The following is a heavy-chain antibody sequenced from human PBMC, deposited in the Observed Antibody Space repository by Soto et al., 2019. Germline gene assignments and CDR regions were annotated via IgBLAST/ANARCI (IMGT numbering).Heavy chain of an antibody. Sequence: PGGSLRLSCAASGFTFSSYGMHWVRQAPGKGLEWVAVISYDGSNKYYADSVKGRFTISRDNSKNTLYLQMNSLRAEDTAVYYCAKWSAAAGKAAKQYYYYYYGMDVWGQGTTVTVSS. J-gene: IGHJ6*02. D-gene: IGHD6-13*01. CDR2: ISYDGSNK. CDR3: AKWSAAAGKAAKQYYYYYYGMDV. CDR1: GFTFSSYG. V-gene: IGHV3-30*18.